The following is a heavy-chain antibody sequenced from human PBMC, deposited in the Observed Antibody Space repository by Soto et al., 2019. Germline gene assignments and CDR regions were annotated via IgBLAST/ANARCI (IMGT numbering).Heavy chain of an antibody. CDR1: GGSISSYY. D-gene: IGHD3-16*02. Sequence: PSETLSLTCTVSGGSISSYYWSWIRQPPGKGLEWIGYIYYSGSTNYNPSLKSRVTISVDTSKNQFSLKLSSVTAADTAVYYCARCIRGYDYVWGSYRYDAFDIWGQGTMVTVSS. CDR2: IYYSGST. V-gene: IGHV4-59*01. J-gene: IGHJ3*02. CDR3: ARCIRGYDYVWGSYRYDAFDI.